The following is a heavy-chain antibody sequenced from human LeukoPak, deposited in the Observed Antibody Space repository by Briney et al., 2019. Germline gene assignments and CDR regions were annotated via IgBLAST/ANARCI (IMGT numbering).Heavy chain of an antibody. J-gene: IGHJ4*02. CDR3: ARETNSGYDLPDDY. CDR1: GYTLTGYY. D-gene: IGHD5-12*01. V-gene: IGHV1-2*02. Sequence: GASVKVSCKASGYTLTGYYMHWVRRAPGQGLEWMGWINPNSGGTNYAQKFQGRVTMTRDTSISTAYMELSRLRSDDTAVYYCARETNSGYDLPDDYWGQGTLVTVSS. CDR2: INPNSGGT.